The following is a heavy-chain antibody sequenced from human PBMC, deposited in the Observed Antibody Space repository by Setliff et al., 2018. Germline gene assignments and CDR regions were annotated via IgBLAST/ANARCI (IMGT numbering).Heavy chain of an antibody. CDR1: GYTFSGYY. Sequence: GASVKVSCKASGYTFSGYYMHWVRQAPGQGLEWMGVINPSGGSTTYAQRFQGRVTMTRDTSTSTVYMYLSSLRSEDTAVYYCARLHCSGSSCYYDYWGQGTLVTVSS. V-gene: IGHV1-46*01. J-gene: IGHJ4*02. D-gene: IGHD2-15*01. CDR2: INPSGGST. CDR3: ARLHCSGSSCYYDY.